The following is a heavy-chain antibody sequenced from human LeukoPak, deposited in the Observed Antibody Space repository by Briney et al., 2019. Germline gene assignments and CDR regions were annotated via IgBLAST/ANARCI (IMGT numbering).Heavy chain of an antibody. Sequence: GGSLRLSCAASGFTFRSYAVSWVRLAPGRGLEWVSSLSGSGDKTDYADSVKGRFTISSDKSKNTLYLQMNSLRAEDTAVYYCAKIPSISSCSGGSCYSRYYLYGMDVWGQGTTVTVS. CDR3: AKIPSISSCSGGSCYSRYYLYGMDV. V-gene: IGHV3-23*01. CDR1: GFTFRSYA. CDR2: LSGSGDKT. J-gene: IGHJ6*02. D-gene: IGHD2-15*01.